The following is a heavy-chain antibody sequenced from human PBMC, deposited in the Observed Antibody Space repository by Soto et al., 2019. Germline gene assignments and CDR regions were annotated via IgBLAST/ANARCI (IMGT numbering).Heavy chain of an antibody. CDR2: IRSKACGGTT. J-gene: IGHJ6*02. Sequence: GGSLRLSCTASGFTFGDYAMSWFRQAPGKGLEWVGFIRSKACGGTTEYAASVKGRFTISRDDSKSIAYLQMNSLKTEDTAVYYCTRDRGGGFYYYGMDVWGQGTTVTVSS. CDR1: GFTFGDYA. V-gene: IGHV3-49*03. CDR3: TRDRGGGFYYYGMDV. D-gene: IGHD2-15*01.